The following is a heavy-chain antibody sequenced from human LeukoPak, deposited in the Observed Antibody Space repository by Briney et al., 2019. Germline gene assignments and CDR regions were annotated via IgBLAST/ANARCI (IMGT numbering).Heavy chain of an antibody. Sequence: GGSLRLSCAASGFTFSGSAMSWVRQAPGEGLEWVSLISYSGANSYYTDSVRGRFTISRDNSKNTLFLQMSSLREEDTAVYYCAKDLGSGSHIHNWFDPWGQGTLVTVSS. CDR1: GFTFSGSA. CDR3: AKDLGSGSHIHNWFDP. J-gene: IGHJ5*02. CDR2: ISYSGANS. D-gene: IGHD6-25*01. V-gene: IGHV3-23*01.